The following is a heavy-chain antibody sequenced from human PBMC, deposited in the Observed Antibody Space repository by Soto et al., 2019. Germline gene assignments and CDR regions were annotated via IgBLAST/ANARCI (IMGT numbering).Heavy chain of an antibody. V-gene: IGHV4-59*08. CDR2: IYYSGYT. J-gene: IGHJ4*02. CDR1: GGSIRSYH. Sequence: PSETLSLTCTVSGGSIRSYHWSWIRQSPGKGLDWIGDIYYSGYTNYNPSLESRVTISVDTSKNRFSLKLSSVTAADTAVYYCARHGYYDILTGYLTPVDYWGLGTLVTVSS. D-gene: IGHD3-9*01. CDR3: ARHGYYDILTGYLTPVDY.